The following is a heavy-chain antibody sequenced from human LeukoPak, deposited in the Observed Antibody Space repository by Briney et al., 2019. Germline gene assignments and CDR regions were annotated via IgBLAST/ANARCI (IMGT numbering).Heavy chain of an antibody. J-gene: IGHJ4*02. Sequence: SETLSLTCTVSGGSVSSSIYYWGWFRQPPGKGLEWIGSIYYNVATYYNSSLKSRVTISVDTSKNHLSLKLSSVTAADTAVYYCARVRDGYNRNWAYWGQGTLVTVSS. CDR3: ARVRDGYNRNWAY. CDR1: GGSVSSSIYY. D-gene: IGHD5-24*01. CDR2: IYYNVAT. V-gene: IGHV4-39*02.